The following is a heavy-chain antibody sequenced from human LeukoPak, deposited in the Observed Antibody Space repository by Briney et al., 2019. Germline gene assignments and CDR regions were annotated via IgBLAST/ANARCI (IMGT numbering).Heavy chain of an antibody. V-gene: IGHV4-39*07. CDR3: ARGNGVATTPRYAFDI. D-gene: IGHD5-24*01. Sequence: SETLSLTCTVSGGSISSGNYYWSWIRQPPGKGLEWIGSIYHSGSTYYNPSLKSRVTMSVDTSKNQFSLKLSSVTAADTAVYYCARGNGVATTPRYAFDIWGQGTMVTVSS. J-gene: IGHJ3*02. CDR2: IYHSGST. CDR1: GGSISSGNYY.